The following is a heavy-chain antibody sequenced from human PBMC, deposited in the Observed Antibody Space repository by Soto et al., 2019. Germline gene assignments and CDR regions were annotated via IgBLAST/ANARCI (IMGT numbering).Heavy chain of an antibody. V-gene: IGHV4-39*01. D-gene: IGHD3-9*01. CDR2: IYYTGST. J-gene: IGHJ6*03. CDR3: ARLYYDILTGYYPWNYYYYMDV. Sequence: QLQLQESGPGLVKPSENLSLTCTVSGGSISSNNYYWGWIRQPPGKGLEWIGAIYYTGSTYYNPSLKSRVTISVDTSKTPFSLKLSSVTAPDTAVYFCARLYYDILTGYYPWNYYYYMDVWGKGTTVTVSS. CDR1: GGSISSNNYY.